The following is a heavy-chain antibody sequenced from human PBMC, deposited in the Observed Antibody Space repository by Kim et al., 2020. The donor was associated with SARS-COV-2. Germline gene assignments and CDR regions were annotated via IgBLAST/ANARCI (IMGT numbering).Heavy chain of an antibody. D-gene: IGHD6-13*01. CDR2: IKEDGSEN. CDR1: GFSLSSYW. Sequence: GGSLRLSCAASGFSLSSYWMNWVRQSPGEGPEWVANIKEDGSENNYGDSVKGRFIISRDNAKNSLYLQMNSLRGDDTAVYFCTRDPSGGSSWSRLPKYAMDVWGQVTTVTVSS. V-gene: IGHV3-7*03. CDR3: TRDPSGGSSWSRLPKYAMDV. J-gene: IGHJ6*01.